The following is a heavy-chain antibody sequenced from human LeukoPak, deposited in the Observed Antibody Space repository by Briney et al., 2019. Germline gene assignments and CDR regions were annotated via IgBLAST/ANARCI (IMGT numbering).Heavy chain of an antibody. J-gene: IGHJ4*02. D-gene: IGHD1-1*01. Sequence: SETLSLTCTVSGGSTSSSSYYWGWIRQPPGKGLEWIGGIYYSGSTYYNPSLKSRVTISVDTSKNQFSLKLSSVTAADTAVYYCVRRRNDATGYYFDNWGQGTLLTVSS. V-gene: IGHV4-39*01. CDR1: GGSTSSSSYY. CDR2: IYYSGST. CDR3: VRRRNDATGYYFDN.